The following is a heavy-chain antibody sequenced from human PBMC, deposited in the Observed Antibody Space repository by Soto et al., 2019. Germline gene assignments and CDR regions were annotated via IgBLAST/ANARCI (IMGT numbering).Heavy chain of an antibody. J-gene: IGHJ4*02. CDR3: ARGDTMVRGVGSRNHKKKNFDY. Sequence: SETLSLTCAVYGGSFSGYYWSWIRQPPGKGLEWIGEINHSGSTNYNPSLKSRVTISVDTSKNQFSLKLSSVTAADTAVYYCARGDTMVRGVGSRNHKKKNFDYWGQGTLVTVSS. D-gene: IGHD3-10*01. V-gene: IGHV4-34*01. CDR2: INHSGST. CDR1: GGSFSGYY.